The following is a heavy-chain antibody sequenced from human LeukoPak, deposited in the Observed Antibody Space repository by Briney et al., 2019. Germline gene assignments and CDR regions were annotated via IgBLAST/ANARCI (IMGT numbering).Heavy chain of an antibody. J-gene: IGHJ4*02. CDR3: AKSYIAYCGGDCYPGVY. Sequence: GGSLRLSCAASGFTFSSYAMSWVRQAPGKGLEWGSAISGSGGSTYYADSVKGRFTISRDNSKNTLYLQMNSLRAEDTAVYYCAKSYIAYCGGDCYPGVYWGQGTLVTVSS. CDR2: ISGSGGST. CDR1: GFTFSSYA. V-gene: IGHV3-23*01. D-gene: IGHD2-21*02.